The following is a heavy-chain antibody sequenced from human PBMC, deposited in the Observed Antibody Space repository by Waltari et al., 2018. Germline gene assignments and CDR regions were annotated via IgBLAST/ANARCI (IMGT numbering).Heavy chain of an antibody. CDR3: AKGKGVVVVAATPFDY. V-gene: IGHV3-23*04. Sequence: EVQLVESGGGLVQPGGSLRLSCAASGFTFSSYAMSWVRQAPGKGLEWVSAISGSGGSTYYADSVKGRFTISRDNSKNTLYLQMNSLRAEDTAVYYWAKGKGVVVVAATPFDYWGQGTLVTVSS. CDR2: ISGSGGST. CDR1: GFTFSSYA. J-gene: IGHJ4*02. D-gene: IGHD2-15*01.